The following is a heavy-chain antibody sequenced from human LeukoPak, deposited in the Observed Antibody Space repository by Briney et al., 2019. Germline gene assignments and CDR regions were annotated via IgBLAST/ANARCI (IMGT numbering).Heavy chain of an antibody. D-gene: IGHD6-13*01. Sequence: GGSLRLSCAGSGFTFNDYTIHWVRQSPGKGLEWVSSITGRSSYMNYEDSVKGRFTISRDNANNSLFLQMNSLRAEDTAVYYCARDRSAHGYFDPWGQGTLVTVSS. CDR3: ARDRSAHGYFDP. CDR1: GFTFNDYT. V-gene: IGHV3-21*01. J-gene: IGHJ5*02. CDR2: ITGRSSYM.